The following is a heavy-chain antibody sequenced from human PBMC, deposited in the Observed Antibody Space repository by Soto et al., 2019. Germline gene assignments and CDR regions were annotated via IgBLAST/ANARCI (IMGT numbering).Heavy chain of an antibody. CDR1: GLSFSSNW. CDR2: INSDGSII. D-gene: IGHD6-19*01. J-gene: IGHJ4*02. CDR3: GSYISGSGDS. V-gene: IGHV3-74*01. Sequence: GSLSLSCSACGLSFSSNWMHWVRQAPGKGLVWVSRINSDGSIINYADSVKGRFTISRDNAENTLYLQMNSLRAEDTAVYYCGSYISGSGDSWRRGTLVTVSS.